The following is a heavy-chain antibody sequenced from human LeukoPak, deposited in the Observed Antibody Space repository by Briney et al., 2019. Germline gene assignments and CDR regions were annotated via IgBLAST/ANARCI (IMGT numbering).Heavy chain of an antibody. CDR1: GFTASSNY. CDR2: IYSGGST. V-gene: IGHV3-53*01. Sequence: GGSLRLSCAASGFTASSNYMSWVRQAPGNGLEWVSVIYSGGSTYYAGSVRGRFTISRDNSKNTVYLQMNSLRAEDTAVYYCARDGSGRPEGLDWGRGTLVTVSS. J-gene: IGHJ4*02. D-gene: IGHD6-6*01. CDR3: ARDGSGRPEGLD.